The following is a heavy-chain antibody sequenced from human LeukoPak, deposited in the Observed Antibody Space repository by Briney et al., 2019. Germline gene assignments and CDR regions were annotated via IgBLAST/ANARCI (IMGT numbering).Heavy chain of an antibody. J-gene: IGHJ4*02. Sequence: GASVKVSCKASGYTXTSYYMHGVRQAPGQGLEWMGIINPSGGSTSYAQKFQGRVTMTRDTSTSTVHMELSSLRSEDTAVYYCARISYGSGSYEDYWGQGTLVTVSS. D-gene: IGHD3-10*01. V-gene: IGHV1-46*01. CDR2: INPSGGST. CDR3: ARISYGSGSYEDY. CDR1: GYTXTSYY.